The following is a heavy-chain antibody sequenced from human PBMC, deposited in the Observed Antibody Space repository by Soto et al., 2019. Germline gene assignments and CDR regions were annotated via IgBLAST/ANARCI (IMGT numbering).Heavy chain of an antibody. V-gene: IGHV3-23*01. CDR3: AKPLGLLRRAMAQGSDY. Sequence: PGGSLRLSCVGSGFTFSTNYGLAWVRQARGKGLEWVSSISGSGDGIAYADSVKGRFTISRDNSKNTVYLQMNSLRPEDTAVYYCAKPLGLLRRAMAQGSDYWGQGTLVTVSS. CDR1: GFTFSTNYG. J-gene: IGHJ4*02. CDR2: ISGSGDGI. D-gene: IGHD5-18*01.